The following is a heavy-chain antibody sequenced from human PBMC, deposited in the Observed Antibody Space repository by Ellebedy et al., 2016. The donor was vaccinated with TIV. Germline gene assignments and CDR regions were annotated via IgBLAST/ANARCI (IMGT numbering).Heavy chain of an antibody. CDR2: IDHSVST. CDR1: GGSFTYSY. CDR3: SRGLGDDHFYIDV. Sequence: SETLSLTXAVYGGSFTYSYWSWIRQPPGKGLEWIGEIDHSVSTNYNPSLKSRVTMLVDTSKNQFSLELRSVTAADTAVYYCSRGLGDDHFYIDVWGKGTTVTVSS. V-gene: IGHV4-34*01. J-gene: IGHJ6*03. D-gene: IGHD1-1*01.